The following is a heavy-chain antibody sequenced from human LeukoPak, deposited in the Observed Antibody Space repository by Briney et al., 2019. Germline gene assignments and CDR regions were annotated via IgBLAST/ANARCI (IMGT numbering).Heavy chain of an antibody. CDR3: ARGERPSYYYGMDV. J-gene: IGHJ6*04. CDR1: GFTFSSYA. D-gene: IGHD1-1*01. V-gene: IGHV3-30-3*01. Sequence: GGSLRLSCAASGFTFSSYAMHWVRQAPGKGLEWVAVISYDGSNKYYADSVKGRFTISRDNFKNTLYLQMNSLRAEDTAVYYCARGERPSYYYGMDVWGKGTAVTVSS. CDR2: ISYDGSNK.